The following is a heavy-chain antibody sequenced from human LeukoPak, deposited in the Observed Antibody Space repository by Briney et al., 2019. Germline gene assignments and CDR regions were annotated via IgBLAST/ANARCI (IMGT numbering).Heavy chain of an antibody. D-gene: IGHD6-13*01. Sequence: GGSLRLSCAASGFTFSSYTMNWVRQAPGKGLEWVSSITSTSSNIHYADSVKGRFTISRDNAKNSLYVQMNSLRPEDTAVYYCTRVGSSLTYYFDYWGQGTLVTVSS. CDR3: TRVGSSLTYYFDY. CDR2: ITSTSSNI. J-gene: IGHJ4*02. CDR1: GFTFSSYT. V-gene: IGHV3-21*01.